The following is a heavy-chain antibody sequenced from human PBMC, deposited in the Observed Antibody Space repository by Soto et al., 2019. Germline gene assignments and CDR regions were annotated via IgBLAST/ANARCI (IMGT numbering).Heavy chain of an antibody. J-gene: IGHJ4*02. V-gene: IGHV1-2*02. CDR2: INPNSGGT. D-gene: IGHD6-19*01. CDR1: GYTSTGYY. CDR3: ARGSVAGVRDLNFDY. Sequence: QVQLVQSGAEVKKPGASVKVSCKASGYTSTGYYMHWVRQAPGQGLEWMGWINPNSGGTNYAQKFQGRVTMTRDTSISTAYMELSRLRSDDTAVYYCARGSVAGVRDLNFDYWGQGTLVTVSS.